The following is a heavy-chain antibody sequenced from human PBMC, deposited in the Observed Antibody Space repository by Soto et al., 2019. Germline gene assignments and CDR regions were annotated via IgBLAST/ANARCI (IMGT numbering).Heavy chain of an antibody. Sequence: SETLSLTCAVYGGSFSGYYWSWIRQPPGKGLEWIGEINHSGSTNYNPSLKSRVTISVDTSRNQFSLKLSSVTAADTAVYYCARGLGMVRGVIVYYYYGMDVWGQGTTVTVSS. D-gene: IGHD3-10*01. V-gene: IGHV4-34*01. CDR2: INHSGST. CDR3: ARGLGMVRGVIVYYYYGMDV. J-gene: IGHJ6*02. CDR1: GGSFSGYY.